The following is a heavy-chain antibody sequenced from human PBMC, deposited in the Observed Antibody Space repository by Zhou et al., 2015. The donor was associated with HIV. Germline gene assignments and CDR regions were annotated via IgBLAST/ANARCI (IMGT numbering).Heavy chain of an antibody. CDR2: ISGSGGST. V-gene: IGHV3-23*01. CDR3: AKTMVYATWGVDY. D-gene: IGHD2-8*01. CDR1: GFTFSSYA. J-gene: IGHJ4*02. Sequence: EVQLFGVWGEAWYSLGGSLRLSCAASGFTFSSYAMSWVRQAPGKGLEWVSAISGSGGSTYYADSVKGRFTISRDNSKNTLYLQMNSLRAEDTAVYYCAKTMVYATWGVDYWGQGTLVTVSS.